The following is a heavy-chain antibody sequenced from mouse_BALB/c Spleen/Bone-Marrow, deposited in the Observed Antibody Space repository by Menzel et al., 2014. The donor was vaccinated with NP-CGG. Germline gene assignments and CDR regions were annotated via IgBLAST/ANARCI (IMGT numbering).Heavy chain of an antibody. CDR3: TRGRRDAMDC. J-gene: IGHJ4*01. Sequence: QVQLQQPGAELVKPGASVKLSCKASGYTFXSYYMYWVKQRPGQGLEWIGEINPSNGGTNFNEKFKSKATLTVDKSSSTAYMQLSSLTSEDSAVYYCTRGRRDAMDCWGQGTSVTVSS. CDR1: GYTFXSYY. CDR2: INPSNGGT. V-gene: IGHV1S81*02.